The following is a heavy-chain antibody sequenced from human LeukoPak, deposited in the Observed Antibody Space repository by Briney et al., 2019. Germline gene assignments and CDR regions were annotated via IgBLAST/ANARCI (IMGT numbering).Heavy chain of an antibody. CDR2: ITDSGGST. Sequence: GGSLRLSCAASRFTFSSYAMSWVRQAPGEGLEWVSAITDSGGSTYYADSVKGRFTISRDNSKNTLYLQMNSLRADDTATYYCAKGSSSSRPYYFDYWGQGTLATVSS. D-gene: IGHD6-13*01. CDR1: RFTFSSYA. CDR3: AKGSSSSRPYYFDY. V-gene: IGHV3-23*01. J-gene: IGHJ4*02.